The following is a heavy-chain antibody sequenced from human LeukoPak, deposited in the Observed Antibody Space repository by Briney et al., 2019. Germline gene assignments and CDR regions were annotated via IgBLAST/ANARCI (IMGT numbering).Heavy chain of an antibody. J-gene: IGHJ6*02. Sequence: GGSLRLSCAASGFTFSSYSMNWVRQAPGKGLEWVSSISSCSSYIYYADSVKGRFTISRDNAKNSLYLQMNSLRAEDTAVYSCASVLTTVTTGYYYGMDVWGQGTTVTVSS. CDR1: GFTFSSYS. CDR3: ASVLTTVTTGYYYGMDV. CDR2: ISSCSSYI. D-gene: IGHD4-4*01. V-gene: IGHV3-21*01.